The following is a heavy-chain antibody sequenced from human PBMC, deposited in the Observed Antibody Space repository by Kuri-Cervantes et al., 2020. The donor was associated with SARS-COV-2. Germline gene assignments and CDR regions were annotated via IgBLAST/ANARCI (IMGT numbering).Heavy chain of an antibody. V-gene: IGHV3-23*01. CDR2: ISGAVDRT. D-gene: IGHD1-7*01. J-gene: IGHJ4*02. CDR3: AKGSDILELREPFDY. Sequence: LTRVPSGFTFINNAMSCVRLAPGTGLGWASGISGAVDRTYYTDSVKGRFTISRDTYKNTLYLQIDSPRAEDTAVYYCAKGSDILELREPFDYWGQGTLVTVSS. CDR1: GFTFINNA.